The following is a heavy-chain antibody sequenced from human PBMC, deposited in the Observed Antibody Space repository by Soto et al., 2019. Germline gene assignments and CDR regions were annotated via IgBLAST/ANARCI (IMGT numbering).Heavy chain of an antibody. CDR2: IIPILGIA. CDR3: ARAGGEAAAGIYYYYGMDV. D-gene: IGHD6-13*01. CDR1: GGTFSSYT. Sequence: QVQQVQSGAEVKKPGSSVKVSCKASGGTFSSYTISWVRQAPGQGLEWMGRIIPILGIANYAQKFQGRVTITANKSTSTAYMELSSLRSEDTAVYYCARAGGEAAAGIYYYYGMDVWGQGTTVTVSS. V-gene: IGHV1-69*04. J-gene: IGHJ6*02.